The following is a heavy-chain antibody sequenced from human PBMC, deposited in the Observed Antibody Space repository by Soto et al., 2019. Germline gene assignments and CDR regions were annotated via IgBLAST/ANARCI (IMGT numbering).Heavy chain of an antibody. D-gene: IGHD3-10*01. CDR1: GDSIRDSF. J-gene: IGHJ4*02. CDR3: ARGREDHVDHHFGHLFDS. V-gene: IGHV4-59*01. CDR2: VHHTGNT. Sequence: SETLSLTCTVSGDSIRDSFWSWVRQPPGKGLEWIGLVHHTGNTNYNPSLETRVTMLIDASANHFSLTLTSVTSADAAIYYCARGREDHVDHHFGHLFDSWGQGTLVTVSS.